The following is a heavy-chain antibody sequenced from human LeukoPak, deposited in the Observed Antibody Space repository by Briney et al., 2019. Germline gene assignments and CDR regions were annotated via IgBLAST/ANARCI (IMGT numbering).Heavy chain of an antibody. CDR1: GYTFTSYG. CDR3: ARGPEYYYEVQNWYFDL. Sequence: GASVKVSCKASGYTFTSYGISWVRQAPGQGLEWMGWISAYNGNTNYAQKLQGRVTMTTDTSTSTAYMELRSLRSDDTAVYYRARGPEYYYEVQNWYFDLWGRGTLVTVSS. V-gene: IGHV1-18*01. CDR2: ISAYNGNT. J-gene: IGHJ2*01. D-gene: IGHD3-22*01.